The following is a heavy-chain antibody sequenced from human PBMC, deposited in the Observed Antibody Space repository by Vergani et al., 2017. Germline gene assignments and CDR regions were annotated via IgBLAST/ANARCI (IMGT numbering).Heavy chain of an antibody. V-gene: IGHV3-21*02. J-gene: IGHJ6*02. D-gene: IGHD2-15*01. CDR2: ITSGSSYT. Sequence: EVQLVESGGGLVKPGGSVRLSCAASGFTFRNYKMHWIRQAPGKGLEWISSITSGSSYTYYGDSVKGRFTVSRDNAKNSLYLHMNSLRAEDTGLYYCARDSXIPVPATLVGMDVWGQGTRVTVSS. CDR1: GFTFRNYK. CDR3: ARDSXIPVPATLVGMDV.